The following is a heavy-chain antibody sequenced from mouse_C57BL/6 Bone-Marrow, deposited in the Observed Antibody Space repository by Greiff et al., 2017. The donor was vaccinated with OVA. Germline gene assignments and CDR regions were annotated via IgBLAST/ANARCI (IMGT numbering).Heavy chain of an antibody. CDR3: ARGGTGDWFAY. V-gene: IGHV5-4*03. CDR2: ISDGGSYT. D-gene: IGHD4-1*01. J-gene: IGHJ3*01. CDR1: GFTFSSYA. Sequence: EVKVVESGGGLVKPGGSLKLSCAASGFTFSSYAMSWVRQTPEKRLEWVATISDGGSYTYYPDNVKGRFTISRDNAKNNLYLQMSHLKSEDTAMYYCARGGTGDWFAYWGQGTLVTVSA.